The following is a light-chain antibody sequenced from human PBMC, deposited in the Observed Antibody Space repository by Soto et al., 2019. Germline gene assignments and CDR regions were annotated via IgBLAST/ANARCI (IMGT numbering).Light chain of an antibody. CDR1: QSLLHSNGYNY. CDR2: LGS. Sequence: DIVLTQSPLSLPVTPGEPASISCRSSQSLLHSNGYNYLDWYLQKPGQSPQLLVYLGSNRASGVTDRFSGSVSGTDFTVKSRRVEAEDVGVYYWIQALLTCTCGQGTKVEIK. J-gene: IGKJ1*01. V-gene: IGKV2-28*01. CDR3: IQALLTCT.